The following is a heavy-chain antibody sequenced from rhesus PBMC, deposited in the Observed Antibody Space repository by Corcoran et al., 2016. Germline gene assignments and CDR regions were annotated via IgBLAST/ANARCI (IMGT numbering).Heavy chain of an antibody. CDR1: GGSFSTYW. J-gene: IGHJ4*01. V-gene: IGHV4-80*01. Sequence: QVQLQESGPGLVKPSETLSLTCAVSGGSFSTYWWSWIRQPPGKGLEWSGEISGNSGSTTYNPSLKSRVTISRDASKNQCSLNLSSVTAADTAVYYCARYSGYTHFDYWGQGVLVTVSS. CDR3: ARYSGYTHFDY. CDR2: ISGNSGST. D-gene: IGHD5-24*01.